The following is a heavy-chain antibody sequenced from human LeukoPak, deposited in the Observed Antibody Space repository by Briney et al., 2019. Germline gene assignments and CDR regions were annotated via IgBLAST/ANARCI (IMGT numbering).Heavy chain of an antibody. V-gene: IGHV4-34*01. CDR3: ARAVEYNFWSGLQRRAATFDY. Sequence: PETLSLTCAVYGGSFSGYYWSWIRQPPGKGLEWIGKINHSGSTNYNPSLKSRVTISVDTSKNQFSLKLTSVTAADTAVYYCARAVEYNFWSGLQRRAATFDYWGQGTLVTVSS. J-gene: IGHJ4*02. CDR1: GGSFSGYY. D-gene: IGHD3-3*01. CDR2: INHSGST.